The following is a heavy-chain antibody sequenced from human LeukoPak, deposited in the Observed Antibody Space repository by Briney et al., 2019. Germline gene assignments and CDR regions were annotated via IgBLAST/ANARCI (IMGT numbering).Heavy chain of an antibody. J-gene: IGHJ4*02. CDR2: IYSGGST. V-gene: IGHV3-66*01. CDR1: GFTVSSNY. CDR3: ARGSGSYYVVHFDY. D-gene: IGHD1-26*01. Sequence: GGSLRLSCAASGFTVSSNYMSWVRQAPGKGLEWVSGIYSGGSTYYADSVKGRFTISRDNSKNMLYLQMNSLRAEDTAVYYCARGSGSYYVVHFDYWGQGTLVTVSS.